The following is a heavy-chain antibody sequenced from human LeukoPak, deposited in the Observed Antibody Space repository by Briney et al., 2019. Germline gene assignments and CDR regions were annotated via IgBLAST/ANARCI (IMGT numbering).Heavy chain of an antibody. Sequence: GGSLRLSCAASGFTFSNAWMSWVRQAPGKGLEWVGRIKSKTDGGTTDYAALVKGRSTISRDDSKNTLYLQMNSLKTEDTAVYYCTTDIHDILTGYMDEYWGQGTLVTVSS. D-gene: IGHD3-9*01. CDR1: GFTFSNAW. J-gene: IGHJ4*02. CDR2: IKSKTDGGTT. CDR3: TTDIHDILTGYMDEY. V-gene: IGHV3-15*01.